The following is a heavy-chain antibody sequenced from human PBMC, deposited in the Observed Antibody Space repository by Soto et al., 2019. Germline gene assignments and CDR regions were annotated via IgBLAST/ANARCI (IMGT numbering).Heavy chain of an antibody. Sequence: SETLSVTCTVSGGSISSGGYYWSWIRQHPGKGLEGIGYIYYSGSTYYNPSLKSRVTISVDTSKNQFSLKLSSVTAADTAVYYCARLTWLVHVVDYRGQGPLVTVSS. J-gene: IGHJ4*02. CDR1: GGSISSGGYY. CDR3: ARLTWLVHVVDY. CDR2: IYYSGST. D-gene: IGHD6-19*01. V-gene: IGHV4-31*03.